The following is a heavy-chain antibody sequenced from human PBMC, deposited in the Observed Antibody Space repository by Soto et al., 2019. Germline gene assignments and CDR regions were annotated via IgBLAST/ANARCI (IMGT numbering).Heavy chain of an antibody. CDR3: AKAIVVVPAAPAYYYYGMDV. Sequence: GGSLRLSCAASGFTFSSYAMSWVRQAPGKGLEWVSAISGSGGSTYYADSVKGRFTISRDNSKNTLYLQMNSLRAEDTAVYYCAKAIVVVPAAPAYYYYGMDVWGQGTTVTVSS. CDR2: ISGSGGST. CDR1: GFTFSSYA. J-gene: IGHJ6*02. V-gene: IGHV3-23*01. D-gene: IGHD2-2*01.